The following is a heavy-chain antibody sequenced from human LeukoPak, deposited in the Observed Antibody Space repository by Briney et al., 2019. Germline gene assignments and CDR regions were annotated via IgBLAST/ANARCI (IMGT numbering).Heavy chain of an antibody. D-gene: IGHD2-15*01. J-gene: IGHJ4*02. V-gene: IGHV1-24*01. CDR3: ATSVVPRYCSGGSCYSGPYF. CDR1: GYTLTELS. Sequence: ASVKVSCKVSGYTLTELSMHWVRQAPGKGLEWMGGFDPEDGETIYAQKFQGRVTMTEDTSTDTAYMELSSLRSEDTAAYYCATSVVPRYCSGGSCYSGPYFWGQGTLVTVSS. CDR2: FDPEDGET.